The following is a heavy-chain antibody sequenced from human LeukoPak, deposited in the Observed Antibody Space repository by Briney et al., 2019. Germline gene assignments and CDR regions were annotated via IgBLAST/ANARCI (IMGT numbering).Heavy chain of an antibody. Sequence: ASVKVSCKSSGYTFSSHYIHWVRQAPGQGLEWMGIINPSDGSTSYSQKFQGRVSMTRDLSTSTVYMEVISLRPDDTAPYSCARGGSAISYYYYYMDVWGKGTTVTVSS. V-gene: IGHV1-46*01. J-gene: IGHJ6*03. CDR2: INPSDGST. D-gene: IGHD6-19*01. CDR3: ARGGSAISYYYYYMDV. CDR1: GYTFSSHY.